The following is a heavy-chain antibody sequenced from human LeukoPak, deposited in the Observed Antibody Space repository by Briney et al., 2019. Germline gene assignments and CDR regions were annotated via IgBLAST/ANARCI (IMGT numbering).Heavy chain of an antibody. V-gene: IGHV4-59*01. CDR2: IYYTGNT. CDR1: GGSINSYY. CDR3: ARTLRSSQGYYYYYYMDV. Sequence: SETLSLTCTVSGGSINSYYWSWIRQPPGKGLEWIGYIYYTGNTNYNPSLKSRVTISVDTSKNQFSLKLSSVTAADTAVYYCARTLRSSQGYYYYYYMDVWGKGTTVTVSS. J-gene: IGHJ6*03. D-gene: IGHD6-13*01.